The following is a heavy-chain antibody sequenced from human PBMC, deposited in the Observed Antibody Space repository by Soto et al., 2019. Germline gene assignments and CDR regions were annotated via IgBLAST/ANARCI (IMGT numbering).Heavy chain of an antibody. V-gene: IGHV4-34*01. CDR3: ARSISREMLGY. CDR2: INHSGST. D-gene: IGHD1-26*01. CDR1: GGSFSGYY. Sequence: SETLSLTCAVYGGSFSGYYWSWIRQPPGKGLEWIGEINHSGSTNYNPSLKSRVTISVGTSKNQFSLKLSSVTAADTAVYYCARSISREMLGYWGQGALVTVSS. J-gene: IGHJ4*02.